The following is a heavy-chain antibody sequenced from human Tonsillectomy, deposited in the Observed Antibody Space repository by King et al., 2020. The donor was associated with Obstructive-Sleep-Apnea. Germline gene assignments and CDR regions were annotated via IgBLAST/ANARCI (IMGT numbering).Heavy chain of an antibody. J-gene: IGHJ3*02. CDR1: GFTFSTYS. V-gene: IGHV3-48*01. CDR3: ASSGYYGSSGYYGDAFDI. Sequence: VQLVESGGRLVQPGGSLRLSCAASGFTFSTYSMSWVRQAPGKGLEWVSYISSSSSAIYSADSVKGRFTISRDNAKNSLYLKMNSLRVEDTAVYYCASSGYYGSSGYYGDAFDIWGQGTMVTVSS. D-gene: IGHD3-22*01. CDR2: ISSSSSAI.